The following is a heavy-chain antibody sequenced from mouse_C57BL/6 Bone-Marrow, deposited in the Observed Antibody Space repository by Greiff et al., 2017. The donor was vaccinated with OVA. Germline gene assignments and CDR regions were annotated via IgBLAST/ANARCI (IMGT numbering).Heavy chain of an antibody. CDR3: ARLGYGSKDFDY. CDR1: GYTFTSYW. CDR2: INPSSGYT. D-gene: IGHD1-1*01. Sequence: VQLQQSGAELAKPGASVKLSCKASGYTFTSYWMHWVKQRPGQGLEWIGYINPSSGYTKYNQKFKDKATLTADKSSNTDNMQLSSLTYEDSADYNGARLGYGSKDFDYWGQGNTLTVSA. V-gene: IGHV1-7*01. J-gene: IGHJ2*01.